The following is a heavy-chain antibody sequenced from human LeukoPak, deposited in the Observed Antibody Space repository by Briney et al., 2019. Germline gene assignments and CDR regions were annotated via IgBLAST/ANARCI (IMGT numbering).Heavy chain of an antibody. D-gene: IGHD2-2*01. J-gene: IGHJ4*02. CDR1: GFTLSRYS. CDR2: ISSSSSTI. Sequence: GGSLRLSCAASGFTLSRYSMNWLRQATGKGLEWVSYISSSSSTIYYADSVKGRFTLSRDNAKNSLYLQMNSLRAEDTAVYYCARDNAGEDIVVVPAATGLNWGQGTLVTVSS. CDR3: ARDNAGEDIVVVPAATGLN. V-gene: IGHV3-48*01.